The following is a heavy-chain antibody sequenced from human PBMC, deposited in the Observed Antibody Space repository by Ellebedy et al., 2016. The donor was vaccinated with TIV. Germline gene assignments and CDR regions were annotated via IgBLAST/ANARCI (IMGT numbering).Heavy chain of an antibody. CDR1: GFTFSSYS. J-gene: IGHJ4*02. V-gene: IGHV3-21*01. Sequence: GESLKISXAASGFTFSSYSMNWVRQAPGKGLEWVSSISSSSSYIYYADSVKGRFTISRDNAKNSLYLQMNSLRAEDTAVYYCAINPGGGYCSSTSCNYWGQGTLVTVSS. CDR3: AINPGGGYCSSTSCNY. CDR2: ISSSSSYI. D-gene: IGHD2-2*01.